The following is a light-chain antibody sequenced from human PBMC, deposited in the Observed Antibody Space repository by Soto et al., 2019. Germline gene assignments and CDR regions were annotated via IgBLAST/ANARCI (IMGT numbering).Light chain of an antibody. Sequence: EIVMTQSPGTLSVSPGERATLSCRASQSVSSNLAWYQQKPGQAPRLLIYTASTRATGVPARFSGSGSGTEFTLTISSLQSEDSAVYYCQQYNDWPPWTFGQGTKVEIK. V-gene: IGKV3-15*01. CDR2: TAS. CDR3: QQYNDWPPWT. J-gene: IGKJ1*01. CDR1: QSVSSN.